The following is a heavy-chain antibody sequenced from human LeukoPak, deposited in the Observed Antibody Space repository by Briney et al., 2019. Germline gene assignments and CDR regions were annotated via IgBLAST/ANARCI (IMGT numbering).Heavy chain of an antibody. CDR1: GGSISSYY. Sequence: SETLSLTCSVSGGSISSYYWSWIRQPPEKGLEWIGYIHYSGSTSYNPSLKSRVTMSVDTSKNQFSLKVSSVTAADTAVCYCARGGGSWYADYWGQGILVTVSS. V-gene: IGHV4-59*01. D-gene: IGHD6-13*01. CDR2: IHYSGST. CDR3: ARGGGSWYADY. J-gene: IGHJ4*02.